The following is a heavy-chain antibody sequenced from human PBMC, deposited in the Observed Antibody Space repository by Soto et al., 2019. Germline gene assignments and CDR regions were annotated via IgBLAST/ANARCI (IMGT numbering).Heavy chain of an antibody. J-gene: IGHJ4*02. V-gene: IGHV4-34*01. Sequence: SETLSLTCAVYGGSFSGYYWSWIRQPPGKGLEWIGEINHSGSTNYNPSLKSRVTISVDTSKNQFSLKLSSVTAADTAVYYCARLRSITMVRGVITTDYWGQGTLVTVSS. CDR2: INHSGST. CDR1: GGSFSGYY. CDR3: ARLRSITMVRGVITTDY. D-gene: IGHD3-10*01.